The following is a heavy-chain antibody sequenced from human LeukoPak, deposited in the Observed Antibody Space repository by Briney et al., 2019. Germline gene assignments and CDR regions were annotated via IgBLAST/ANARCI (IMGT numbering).Heavy chain of an antibody. V-gene: IGHV3-30-3*01. J-gene: IGHJ4*02. Sequence: GRSLRLSCAASGFTFSSFEMHWVRQAPGKGLEWVAVISHDGSAEYYADSVTGRFTISRDNSKNTLFLLVSSLRAEDTAVYYCARDYSSFTISGIGYYWGQGTLVTVSS. D-gene: IGHD3-3*01. CDR2: ISHDGSAE. CDR3: ARDYSSFTISGIGYY. CDR1: GFTFSSFE.